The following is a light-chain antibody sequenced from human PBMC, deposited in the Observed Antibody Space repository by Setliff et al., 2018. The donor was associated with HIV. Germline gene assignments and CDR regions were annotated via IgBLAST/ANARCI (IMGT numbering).Light chain of an antibody. CDR3: QVWDSSSDHYV. J-gene: IGLJ1*01. Sequence: SYELTQPPSVSVAPGKTARITCGGNKIGSKSVHWYQQKPGQAPVLVVYVDSDRPSGIPERFSGSNSGNTATLTISRVEAGDEADYYCQVWDSSSDHYVFGTGTKVTVL. CDR2: VDS. V-gene: IGLV3-21*03. CDR1: KIGSKS.